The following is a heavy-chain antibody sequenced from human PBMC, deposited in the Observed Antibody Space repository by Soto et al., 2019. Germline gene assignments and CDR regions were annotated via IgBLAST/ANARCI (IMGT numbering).Heavy chain of an antibody. D-gene: IGHD1-26*01. J-gene: IGHJ3*02. CDR3: ASAEWELPGQDAFDI. Sequence: GGSLRLSCAASGFTFSSYSMNWVRQAPGKGLEWVSYISSSSSTIYYADSVKGRFTISRDNAKNSLYLQMNSLRDEDTAVYYCASAEWELPGQDAFDIWGQGTMVT. CDR1: GFTFSSYS. V-gene: IGHV3-48*02. CDR2: ISSSSSTI.